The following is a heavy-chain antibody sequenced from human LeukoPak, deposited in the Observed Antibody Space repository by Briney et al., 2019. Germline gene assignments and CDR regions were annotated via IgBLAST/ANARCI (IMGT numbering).Heavy chain of an antibody. D-gene: IGHD2-15*01. CDR1: GGTFSSYA. V-gene: IGHV1-69*13. CDR3: AREYCSGGSCHYGMDV. J-gene: IGHJ6*02. Sequence: SVKVSCKASGGTFSSYAISWVRQAPGQGLECMGGIIPIFGTANYAQKFQGRVTITADESTSTAYMELSSLRSEDTAVYYCAREYCSGGSCHYGMDVWGQGATVTVPS. CDR2: IIPIFGTA.